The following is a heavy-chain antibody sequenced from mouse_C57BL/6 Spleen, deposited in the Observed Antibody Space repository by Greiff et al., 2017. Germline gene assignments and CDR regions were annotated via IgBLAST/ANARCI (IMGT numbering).Heavy chain of an antibody. J-gene: IGHJ3*01. V-gene: IGHV14-1*01. CDR1: GFNIKDYY. D-gene: IGHD1-1*01. Sequence: VQLQQSGAELVRPGASVKLSCTASGFNIKDYYMHWVKQRPEQGLEWIGRIDPEDGDTEYASKFQGKATMTADTSSNTANLQLSSLTSEDTAVYYCTTDYGSSYGLAYWGQGTLVTVSA. CDR2: IDPEDGDT. CDR3: TTDYGSSYGLAY.